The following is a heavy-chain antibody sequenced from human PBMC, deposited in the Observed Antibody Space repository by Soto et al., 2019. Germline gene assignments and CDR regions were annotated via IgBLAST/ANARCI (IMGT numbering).Heavy chain of an antibody. Sequence: PGGSLRLSCAASGFTFSSYAMHWVRQAPGKGLEWVAVISYDGSNKYYADSVKGRFTISRDNSKNTLYLQMNSLRAEDTAVYYCARDRYGLRRIYYYYGMDVWGQGTTVTVSS. J-gene: IGHJ6*02. CDR1: GFTFSSYA. CDR3: ARDRYGLRRIYYYYGMDV. D-gene: IGHD5-12*01. V-gene: IGHV3-30-3*01. CDR2: ISYDGSNK.